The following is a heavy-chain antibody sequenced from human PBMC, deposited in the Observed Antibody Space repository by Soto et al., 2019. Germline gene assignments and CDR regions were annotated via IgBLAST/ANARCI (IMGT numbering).Heavy chain of an antibody. D-gene: IGHD1-7*01. CDR1: GGSISSYF. J-gene: IGHJ4*02. CDR3: ARHSVTNYDFDS. CDR2: IYYSGST. V-gene: IGHV4-59*08. Sequence: SETLSLTCIVSGGSISSYFWSWVRQPPGQGVEWIGYIYYSGSTNYNPSLKSRVTISVDTSNNQFSLTLTSVTAAPMAVYYCARHSVTNYDFDSWGQGTLVT.